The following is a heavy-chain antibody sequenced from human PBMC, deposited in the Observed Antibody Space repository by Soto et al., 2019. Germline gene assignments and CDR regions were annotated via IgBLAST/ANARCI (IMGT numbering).Heavy chain of an antibody. CDR1: GVSFRTYT. J-gene: IGHJ4*02. CDR2: ISGSGGSP. V-gene: IGHV3-23*01. CDR3: AKARCTTTDCYVPDY. Sequence: HGGSLRLSCAACGVSFRTYTMSWVRQAPGKGLEWLSVISGSGGSPSYADSVQGRFVISRDNARNTLYLHMNSLRAEDTAMYYCAKARCTTTDCYVPDYWGRGTLVTVSS. D-gene: IGHD1-26*01.